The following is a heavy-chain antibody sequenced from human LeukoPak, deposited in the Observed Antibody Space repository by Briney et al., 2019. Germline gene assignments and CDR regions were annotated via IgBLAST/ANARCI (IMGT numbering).Heavy chain of an antibody. D-gene: IGHD7-27*01. Sequence: GGSLRLSCAASGFTFSSYSMNWVRQAPGKGLEWVSSISSSSSYIYYADSVKGRFTISRDNAKNSLYLQMNSLRAEDTAVYYCARVGPPSGLGHDAFDIWGQGTMVTVSS. CDR1: GFTFSSYS. CDR2: ISSSSSYI. V-gene: IGHV3-21*01. CDR3: ARVGPPSGLGHDAFDI. J-gene: IGHJ3*02.